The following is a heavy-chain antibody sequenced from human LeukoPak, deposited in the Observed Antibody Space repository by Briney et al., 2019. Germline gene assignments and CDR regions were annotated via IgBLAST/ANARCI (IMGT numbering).Heavy chain of an antibody. CDR3: AKGSAAGRPYYFDY. D-gene: IGHD6-25*01. CDR1: GFIFSNYA. V-gene: IGHV3-23*01. CDR2: IDSTGAYT. J-gene: IGHJ4*02. Sequence: GGSLRLSCAASGFIFSNYAMSWVRQAPGKGLEWVSAIDSTGAYTWYADSVKGRFTISKDSSKTTLYLQMNSLRAEDAAVYFCAKGSAAGRPYYFDYWGQGTLVTVSS.